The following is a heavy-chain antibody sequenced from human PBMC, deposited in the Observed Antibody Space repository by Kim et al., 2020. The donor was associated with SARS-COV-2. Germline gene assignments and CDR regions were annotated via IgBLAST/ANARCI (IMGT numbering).Heavy chain of an antibody. CDR2: IHDTGTS. V-gene: IGHV4-31*03. CDR3: ASRQAAGGLDS. Sequence: SETLSLTCSVSGGALKSGGYYWSWIRQQPGKGLEWVGYIHDTGTSYSNPSLESRVLISMDTSEKRITLKLTSVTAADMAIYFCASRQAAGGLDSWGQGTRVTVS. D-gene: IGHD6-13*01. J-gene: IGHJ5*01. CDR1: GGALKSGGYY.